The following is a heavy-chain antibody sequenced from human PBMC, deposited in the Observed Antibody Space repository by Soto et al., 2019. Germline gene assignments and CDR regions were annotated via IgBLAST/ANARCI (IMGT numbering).Heavy chain of an antibody. CDR2: IYYSGST. CDR3: ARGLGYYDILTGYTTGNWFDP. D-gene: IGHD3-9*01. CDR1: GGSISSGGYY. V-gene: IGHV4-31*03. Sequence: TLSLTCTVSGGSISSGGYYWSWIRQHPGKGLEWFGYIYYSGSTYYNPSLKSRVTISVDTSKNQFSLKLSSVTAADTAVYYCARGLGYYDILTGYTTGNWFDPWGQGTLVTVSS. J-gene: IGHJ5*02.